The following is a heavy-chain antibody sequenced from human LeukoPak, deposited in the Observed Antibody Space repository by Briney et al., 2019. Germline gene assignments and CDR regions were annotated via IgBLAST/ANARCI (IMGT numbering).Heavy chain of an antibody. D-gene: IGHD5-18*01. CDR1: GFTFSSYW. CDR3: ARDAPGIQLAEVFFDY. V-gene: IGHV3-7*01. Sequence: GGSLRLSCAASGFTFSSYWMSWVRQAPGKGLEWVANIKQDGSEKYYVDPVKGRFTISRDNAKNSLYLQMNSLRAEDTAVYYCARDAPGIQLAEVFFDYWGQGTLVTVSS. CDR2: IKQDGSEK. J-gene: IGHJ4*02.